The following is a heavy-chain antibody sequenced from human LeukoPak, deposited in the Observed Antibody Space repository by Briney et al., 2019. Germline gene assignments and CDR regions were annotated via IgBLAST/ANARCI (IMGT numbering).Heavy chain of an antibody. Sequence: SETLSLTCTVSGGSISSYYWSWIRQPPGKGLEWIGYIYYSGSTDYNPSLKSRVTISVDTSKNQFSLRLTSVTAADTAVYYCARGTPHYYGSGSYYIRRFDPWGHGTLVAVSS. D-gene: IGHD3-10*01. CDR1: GGSISSYY. V-gene: IGHV4-59*12. CDR3: ARGTPHYYGSGSYYIRRFDP. J-gene: IGHJ5*02. CDR2: IYYSGST.